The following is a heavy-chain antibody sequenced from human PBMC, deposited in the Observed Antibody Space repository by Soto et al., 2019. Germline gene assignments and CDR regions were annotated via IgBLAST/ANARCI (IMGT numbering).Heavy chain of an antibody. Sequence: EVQLVESGGGLVQPGGSLRLSCAASGFTFSSYWMHWVRQAPGKGLVWVSRVSTDGRTTNYADTVKGRFTISRDNAKNTVYRQMNSLRAEDMGVYYWARGGSTSPNGMDVWGHGTTVTVSS. J-gene: IGHJ6*02. CDR3: ARGGSTSPNGMDV. CDR2: VSTDGRTT. D-gene: IGHD2-2*01. V-gene: IGHV3-74*01. CDR1: GFTFSSYW.